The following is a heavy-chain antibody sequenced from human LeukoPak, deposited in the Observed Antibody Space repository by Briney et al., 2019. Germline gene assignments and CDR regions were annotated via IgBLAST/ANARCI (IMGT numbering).Heavy chain of an antibody. D-gene: IGHD6-19*01. CDR3: AKASDSGSAYDY. J-gene: IGHJ4*02. V-gene: IGHV3-23*01. Sequence: PGGSLRLSCAASGXTFRNYAMSWVRQAPGKGLEWVSDISGRGGSTYYAESVKGRFTISRDNSKNTQYLQMNSLRAEDTAVYYCAKASDSGSAYDYWGQGTLVTVSS. CDR1: GXTFRNYA. CDR2: ISGRGGST.